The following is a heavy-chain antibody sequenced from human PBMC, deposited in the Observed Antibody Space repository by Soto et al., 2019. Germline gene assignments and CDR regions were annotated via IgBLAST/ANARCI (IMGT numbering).Heavy chain of an antibody. D-gene: IGHD5-18*01. J-gene: IGHJ6*02. V-gene: IGHV1-3*01. CDR1: GYTFTSYV. CDR3: AREGYSYEGMDV. CDR2: INAGNGNT. Sequence: ASVKVSCKASGYTFTSYVMHWVRQAPGQRLEWMGWINAGNGNTKYSQKFQGRVTITRDTSASTAYMGLSSLRSEDTAVYYCAREGYSYEGMDVWGQGTTVTVSS.